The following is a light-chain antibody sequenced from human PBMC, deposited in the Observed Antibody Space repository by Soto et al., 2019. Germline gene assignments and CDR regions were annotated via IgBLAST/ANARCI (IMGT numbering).Light chain of an antibody. V-gene: IGKV1-39*01. CDR2: SAF. CDR3: QEYNSYTGT. J-gene: IGKJ1*01. Sequence: DIQMTQSPSSLSASLGDRVTTTCRASQNIGSFLNWYQQTQGQAPRLLLYSAFRIQSGVPSRFNASRSGTEFTLSLSRLHPDDFGTYYCQEYNSYTGTFGPGTQVDI. CDR1: QNIGSF.